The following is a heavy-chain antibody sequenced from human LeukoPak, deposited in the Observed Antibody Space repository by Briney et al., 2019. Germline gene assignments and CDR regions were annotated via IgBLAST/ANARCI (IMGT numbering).Heavy chain of an antibody. D-gene: IGHD6-13*01. CDR1: GFTFSSYS. Sequence: PGGSLRLSCAASGFTFSSYSMNWVRQAPGKGLEWVSSISSSSSYIYYADSVKGRFTISRDNAKNSLYLQMNSLRAEDTAVYYCARRVASATDAFDIWGQGTMVTVPS. CDR2: ISSSSSYI. J-gene: IGHJ3*02. V-gene: IGHV3-21*01. CDR3: ARRVASATDAFDI.